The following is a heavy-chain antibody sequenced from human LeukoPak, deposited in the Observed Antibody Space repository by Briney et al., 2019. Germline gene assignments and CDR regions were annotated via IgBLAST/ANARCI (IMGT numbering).Heavy chain of an antibody. CDR1: GYSFTSYW. V-gene: IGHV5-51*01. J-gene: IGHJ3*02. CDR2: IYPGDSDT. D-gene: IGHD3-10*01. CDR3: ARLTMVRGVIRRAFDI. Sequence: GESLKISCKGSGYSFTSYWSGSVRQMPGKGLEWMGIIYPGDSDTRYSPSFQGQVTIPGDKSISTAYLQWSSLKASDTAMYYCARLTMVRGVIRRAFDIWGQATMVTVSS.